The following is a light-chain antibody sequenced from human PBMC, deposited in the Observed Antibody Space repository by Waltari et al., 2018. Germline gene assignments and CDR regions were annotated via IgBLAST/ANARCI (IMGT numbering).Light chain of an antibody. J-gene: IGKJ5*01. CDR2: GAS. CDR1: QSVSSN. CDR3: QQYNNWKVT. V-gene: IGKV3-15*01. Sequence: DIVMTQSPATLSVSPGERATLSCRASQSVSSNLAWYQQKPGQAPRLLIYGASTRATGIPARFSGSGSGTEFTLTISSLQSEDFAVYYCQQYNNWKVTFGQGTRLEIK.